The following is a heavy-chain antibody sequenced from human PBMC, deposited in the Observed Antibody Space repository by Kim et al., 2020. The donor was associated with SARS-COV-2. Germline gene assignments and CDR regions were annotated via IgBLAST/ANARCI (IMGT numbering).Heavy chain of an antibody. V-gene: IGHV3-23*01. CDR3: AKGGVLEWLYFRDGEEYYFDY. CDR2: ISGSGGST. D-gene: IGHD3-3*01. CDR1: GFTFSSYA. Sequence: GGSLRLSCAASGFTFSSYAMSWVRQAPGKGLEWVSAISGSGGSTYYADSVKGRFTISRDNSKNTLYLQMNSLRAEDTAVYYCAKGGVLEWLYFRDGEEYYFDYWGQGTLVTVSS. J-gene: IGHJ4*02.